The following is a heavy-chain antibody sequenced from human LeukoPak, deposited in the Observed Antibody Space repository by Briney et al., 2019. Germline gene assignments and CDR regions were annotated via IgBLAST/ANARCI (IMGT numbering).Heavy chain of an antibody. CDR2: INHSGST. J-gene: IGHJ5*02. CDR1: GGTFSGYY. Sequence: SETLSLTCAVYGGTFSGYYWSWIRQPPGKGLEWIGEINHSGSTNYNPSLKSRVTISVDTSKNQFSLKLSSVTAADTAVYYCASGLPTNWFDPWGQGTLVTVSS. V-gene: IGHV4-34*01. D-gene: IGHD4-11*01. CDR3: ASGLPTNWFDP.